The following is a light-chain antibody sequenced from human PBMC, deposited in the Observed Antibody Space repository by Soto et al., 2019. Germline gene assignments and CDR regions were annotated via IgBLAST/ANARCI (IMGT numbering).Light chain of an antibody. Sequence: EIVLTQSPATLSLSPGERATLSCRASQSVSSYLAWYQQRPGQAPRLLMYDASNRATGIPARFSGSGSGTDFTLTISSLEPEDFALYYCQQRSNWALTFGGGTKVEI. J-gene: IGKJ4*01. V-gene: IGKV3-11*01. CDR1: QSVSSY. CDR3: QQRSNWALT. CDR2: DAS.